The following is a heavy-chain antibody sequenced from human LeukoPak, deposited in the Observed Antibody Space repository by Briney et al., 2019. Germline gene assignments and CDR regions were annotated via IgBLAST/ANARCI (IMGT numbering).Heavy chain of an antibody. D-gene: IGHD6-13*01. CDR1: GFTFSNYD. CDR2: TSGSGTST. Sequence: GGSLRLSCAASGFTFSNYDMGWVRQAPGEGLEWVSTTSGSGTSTYYTDSVKGRFTISRDNPKNAQYLQMNSLRAEDTAVYYCAKAIAATGRWWIFDYWGQGTLVTVSS. J-gene: IGHJ4*02. CDR3: AKAIAATGRWWIFDY. V-gene: IGHV3-23*01.